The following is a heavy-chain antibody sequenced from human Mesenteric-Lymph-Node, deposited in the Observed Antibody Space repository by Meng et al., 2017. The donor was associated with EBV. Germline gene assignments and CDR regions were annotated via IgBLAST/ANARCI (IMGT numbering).Heavy chain of an antibody. CDR2: IHDSGST. CDR3: ARASYGSGSPLGESWFDP. D-gene: IGHD3-10*01. CDR1: GGSISSGGYY. Sequence: EPAPGLGNPSPALSLTRTVSGGSISSGGYYWSWIRQHPGKGLEWIGYIHDSGSTYYNPSLKSRVTISADTSKNQFSLKLSSVTAADTAVYYCARASYGSGSPLGESWFDPWGQGTLVTVSS. V-gene: IGHV4-31*03. J-gene: IGHJ5*02.